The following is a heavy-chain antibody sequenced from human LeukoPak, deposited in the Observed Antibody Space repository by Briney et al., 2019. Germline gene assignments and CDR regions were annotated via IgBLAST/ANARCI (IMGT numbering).Heavy chain of an antibody. CDR2: IYYSGST. CDR3: ARAFYPGYYSYMAV. CDR1: GGSISPYY. J-gene: IGHJ6*03. D-gene: IGHD3-3*02. Sequence: PSETLSLTCTVSGGSISPYYWSWIRQPPGKGLEWIGYIYYSGSTNYNPSLKSRVTIPVDTSKNQFSLKLSSVTAADTAVYYCARAFYPGYYSYMAVWGKGTTVTVSS. V-gene: IGHV4-59*01.